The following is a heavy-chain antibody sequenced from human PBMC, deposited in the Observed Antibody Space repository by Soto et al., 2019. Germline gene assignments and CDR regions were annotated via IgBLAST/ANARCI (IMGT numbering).Heavy chain of an antibody. J-gene: IGHJ4*02. CDR2: IYWDDDE. V-gene: IGHV2-5*02. D-gene: IGHD6-13*01. CDR1: GFSLSSSGVA. Sequence: QITLKESGPTLVKPTQTLTLTCSFSGFSLSSSGVAVGWIRQPPGKALEWLALIYWDDDERYSPSLQRRLIXSXXTSKNQVVLRMTNMDTSDTGTYYCAHRRGAAAVAYWGQGTLVTVSS. CDR3: AHRRGAAAVAY.